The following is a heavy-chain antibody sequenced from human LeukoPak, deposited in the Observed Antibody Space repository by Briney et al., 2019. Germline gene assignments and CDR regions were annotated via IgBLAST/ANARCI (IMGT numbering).Heavy chain of an antibody. CDR1: GYTFTDYY. CDR2: INPNSGGT. J-gene: IGHJ4*02. V-gene: IGHV1-2*02. D-gene: IGHD2-2*01. Sequence: GASVKVSCKASGYTFTDYYMHWVRQAPGQGLEWMGWINPNSGGTNYAQKFQGRVTMTRGTSISTAYMELSRLRSDDTAVYYCARNVGVVVVPAGIDWGQGTLVTVSS. CDR3: ARNVGVVVVPAGID.